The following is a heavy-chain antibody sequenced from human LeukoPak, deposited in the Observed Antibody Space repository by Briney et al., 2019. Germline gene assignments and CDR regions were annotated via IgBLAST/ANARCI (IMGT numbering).Heavy chain of an antibody. CDR3: ARDSRGAFDI. CDR1: GFTFSDYC. V-gene: IGHV3-11*01. D-gene: IGHD3-10*01. CDR2: ISTSSSTI. J-gene: IGHJ3*02. Sequence: PGGSLRLSCAASGFTFSDYCISWIRQAPGKGLEWLSYISTSSSTIYYADSVKGRFTISRDNAKNSLYLQMNSLRAEDTAVYYCARDSRGAFDIWGQGTMVTVSS.